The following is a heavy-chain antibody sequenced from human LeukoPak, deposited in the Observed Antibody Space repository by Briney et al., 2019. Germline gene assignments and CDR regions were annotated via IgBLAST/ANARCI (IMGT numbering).Heavy chain of an antibody. Sequence: SETLSLTCTVSGGSISRYYWNWIRQPPGKGLEWIGYIYYSGSTNYNPSLKSRVTISVDTSKNQFSLKLSSVTAADTAVYYCARGYCDSSGYSYPFDYWGQGTLVTVSS. CDR3: ARGYCDSSGYSYPFDY. CDR2: IYYSGST. V-gene: IGHV4-59*01. CDR1: GGSISRYY. J-gene: IGHJ4*02. D-gene: IGHD3-22*01.